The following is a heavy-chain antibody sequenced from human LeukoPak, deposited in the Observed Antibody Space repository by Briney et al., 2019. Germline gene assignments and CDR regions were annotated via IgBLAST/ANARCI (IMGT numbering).Heavy chain of an antibody. CDR3: ARGVGGSYSYAY. CDR2: ISSSSSYI. D-gene: IGHD1-26*01. V-gene: IGHV3-21*04. Sequence: PGGSLRLSCAASGFTFSSYSMNWVRQAPGKGLEWVSSISSSSSYIYYADSVKGRFTISRDNAKNSLYLQMNSLRAEDTAVYYCARGVGGSYSYAYWGQGTLVTVSS. J-gene: IGHJ4*02. CDR1: GFTFSSYS.